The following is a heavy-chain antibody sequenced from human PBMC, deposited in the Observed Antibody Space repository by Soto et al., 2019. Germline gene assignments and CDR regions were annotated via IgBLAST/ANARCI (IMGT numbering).Heavy chain of an antibody. CDR3: ARERRSGRDRPFDY. CDR2: ISSSSSYI. J-gene: IGHJ4*02. Sequence: GSLRLSCSASGFTFSSYSMNWVRQAPGKGLEWVSSISSSSSYIYYADSVKGRFTISRDNAKNSLYLQMNSLRAEDTDVYYCARERRSGRDRPFDYWGQGTLVTVSS. D-gene: IGHD1-26*01. V-gene: IGHV3-21*01. CDR1: GFTFSSYS.